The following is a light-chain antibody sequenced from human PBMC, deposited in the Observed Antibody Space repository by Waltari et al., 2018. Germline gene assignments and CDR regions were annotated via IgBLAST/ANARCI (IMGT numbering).Light chain of an antibody. V-gene: IGLV2-11*01. J-gene: IGLJ3*02. Sequence: SALTQPRSVSGSLGQSVTISCTGTSSDVGGYNYVSWHQQHPGKAPKLMIYDVSKRPSGVPDRFSGSKSGNTASLTISGLQAEDEADYYCCSYAGTYPWVFGGGTKLTVL. CDR1: SSDVGGYNY. CDR2: DVS. CDR3: CSYAGTYPWV.